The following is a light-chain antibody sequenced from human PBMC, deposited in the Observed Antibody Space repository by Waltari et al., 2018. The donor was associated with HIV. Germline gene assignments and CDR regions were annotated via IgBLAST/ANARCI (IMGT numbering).Light chain of an antibody. CDR2: EVT. Sequence: QSALTQPASVSGSPGQSVTISCAGSNSDVGSYDLVSWYQHHPGKAPKRLIYEVTKRLSGVSNRFSGSKSGNTASLTISGLQAEDEADYYCCSYAGSHTFVVFGGGTKLTVL. V-gene: IGLV2-23*02. J-gene: IGLJ2*01. CDR1: NSDVGSYDL. CDR3: CSYAGSHTFVV.